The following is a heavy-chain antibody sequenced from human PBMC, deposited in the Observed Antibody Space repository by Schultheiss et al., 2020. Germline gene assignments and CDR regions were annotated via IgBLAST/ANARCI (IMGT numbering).Heavy chain of an antibody. CDR2: ISAYNGNT. J-gene: IGHJ3*02. CDR1: GYTFTSYG. V-gene: IGHV1-18*04. CDR3: ARDRTGTDATNAFDI. D-gene: IGHD1-1*01. Sequence: ASVKVSCKASGYTFTSYGISWVRQAPGQGLEWMGWISAYNGNTNYAQKLQGRVTMTTDTSTSTAYMELRSLRSDDTAVYYCARDRTGTDATNAFDIWGQGTMVTVSS.